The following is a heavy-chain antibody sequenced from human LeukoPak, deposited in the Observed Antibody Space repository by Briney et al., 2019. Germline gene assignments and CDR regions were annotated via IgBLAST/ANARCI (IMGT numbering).Heavy chain of an antibody. J-gene: IGHJ6*03. Sequence: SETLSLTCTVSGGSISSYYWSWIRQPAGKGLEWIGRIYTSGSTNYNPSLKSRVTISVDTSKNQFSLKLSSVTAADTAVYYCARSRGTVVSGYYYYMDVWGKGTTVTVSS. CDR1: GGSISSYY. V-gene: IGHV4-4*07. D-gene: IGHD1-1*01. CDR2: IYTSGST. CDR3: ARSRGTVVSGYYYYMDV.